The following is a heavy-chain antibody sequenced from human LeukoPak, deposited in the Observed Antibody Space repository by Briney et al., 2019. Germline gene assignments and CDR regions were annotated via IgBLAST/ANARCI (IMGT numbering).Heavy chain of an antibody. CDR1: GGTFSSYA. CDR3: ARGALQDYDFWSGYYN. D-gene: IGHD3-3*01. Sequence: ASVKVSCKASGGTFSSYAISWVRQAPGQGLEWMGGIIPIFGTANYAQKFQGRVTITADESTSTAYMELSSLRSEDTAVYYCARGALQDYDFWSGYYNWGQGTLVTVSS. J-gene: IGHJ4*02. V-gene: IGHV1-69*13. CDR2: IIPIFGTA.